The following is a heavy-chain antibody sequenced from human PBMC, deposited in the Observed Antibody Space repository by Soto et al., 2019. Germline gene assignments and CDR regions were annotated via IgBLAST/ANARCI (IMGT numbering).Heavy chain of an antibody. CDR2: IYYSGST. V-gene: IGHV4-30-4*01. CDR3: ASGVISTSCYYCPGRIEYYYGMDV. Sequence: QVQLQESGPGLVKPSQTLSLTCTVSGGSISSGDYYWSWIRQPPGKGLEWIGYIYYSGSTYYNPSLKSRVTISVATSTNQFSLKLSSVTAADTAGYYCASGVISTSCYYCPGRIEYYYGMDVWGQGTTVTVSS. D-gene: IGHD2-2*01. J-gene: IGHJ6*02. CDR1: GGSISSGDYY.